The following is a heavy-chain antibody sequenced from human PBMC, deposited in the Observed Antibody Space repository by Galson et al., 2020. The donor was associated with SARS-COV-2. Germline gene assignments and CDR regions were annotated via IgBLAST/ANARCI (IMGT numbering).Heavy chain of an antibody. J-gene: IGHJ4*02. CDR3: ARGDDIAVAGWLYCFGY. CDR2: ISSNSNTI. D-gene: IGHD6-19*01. Sequence: TGGSLRLSCAASGFTFSDYSMNWVRQAPGKGLEWVSYISSNSNTIYYADSVEGRFTISRDNAQNSLYLQMNSLRDEDTAVYYCARGDDIAVAGWLYCFGYWGQGTQVTVSS. V-gene: IGHV3-48*02. CDR1: GFTFSDYS.